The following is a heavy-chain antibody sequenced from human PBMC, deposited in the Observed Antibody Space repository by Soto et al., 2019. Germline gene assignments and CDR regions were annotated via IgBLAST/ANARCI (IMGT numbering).Heavy chain of an antibody. Sequence: QVRLQESGPGLVKPSQTLSLTCTVSGGSVSSADYYWSWIRQHPGKGLEWIGYIYSSGSTYYNPSLKSRVTLSVDTSKNQFSLRLSSVTAADTAVYFCARMRFDTVLWGQGTLVTVSS. CDR1: GGSVSSADYY. J-gene: IGHJ4*02. CDR3: ARMRFDTVL. CDR2: IYSSGST. D-gene: IGHD5-18*01. V-gene: IGHV4-31*03.